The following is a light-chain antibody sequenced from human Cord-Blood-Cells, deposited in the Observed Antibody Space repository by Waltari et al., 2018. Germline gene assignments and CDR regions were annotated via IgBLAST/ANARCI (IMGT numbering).Light chain of an antibody. Sequence: QSALTQPRSVSGSPGQSVTISCTGNSSDVGGYNYVSWYQPHPGKAPKLMIYDVSKRPSGVPDRFSGSKSGNTASLTISGLQAEDEADYYCFSYAGSYTWVFGGGTKLTVL. V-gene: IGLV2-11*01. J-gene: IGLJ3*02. CDR2: DVS. CDR1: SSDVGGYNY. CDR3: FSYAGSYTWV.